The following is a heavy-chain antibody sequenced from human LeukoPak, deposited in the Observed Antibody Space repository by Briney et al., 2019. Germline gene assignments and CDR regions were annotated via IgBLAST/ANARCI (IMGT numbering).Heavy chain of an antibody. CDR1: GYTFTSYG. CDR3: ARDERYCSSTSCYRGGYNWFDP. CDR2: IIPIFGTA. D-gene: IGHD2-2*02. J-gene: IGHJ5*02. Sequence: GASVKVSCKASGYTFTSYGISWVRQAPGQGLEWMGGIIPIFGTANYAQKFQGRVTITADESTSTAYMELSSLRSEDTAVYYCARDERYCSSTSCYRGGYNWFDPWGQGTLVTVSS. V-gene: IGHV1-69*13.